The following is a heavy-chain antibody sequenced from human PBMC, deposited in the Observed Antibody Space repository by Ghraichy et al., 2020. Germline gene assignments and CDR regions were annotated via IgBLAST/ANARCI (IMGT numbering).Heavy chain of an antibody. CDR1: GYSFTSYW. Sequence: GGSLRLSCKGSGYSFTSYWIGWVRQMPGKGLEWMGIIYPGDSDTRYSPSFQGQVTISADKSISTAYLQWSSLKASDTAMYYCASWGSWDFWSGYYEWYGMDVWGQGTTVTVSS. J-gene: IGHJ6*02. D-gene: IGHD3-3*01. CDR3: ASWGSWDFWSGYYEWYGMDV. CDR2: IYPGDSDT. V-gene: IGHV5-51*01.